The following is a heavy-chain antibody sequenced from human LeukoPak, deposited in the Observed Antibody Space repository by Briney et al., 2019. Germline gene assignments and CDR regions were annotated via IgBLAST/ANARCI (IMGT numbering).Heavy chain of an antibody. V-gene: IGHV4-61*02. Sequence: KTSETLSLTCTVSGAAISSGSYYWSWIRQSAVKGLEWIGRIYTSGTTNSNPSLKSRVTISVDTSKNKFSLKLSSVTAADTAVYYCAREYYDSNKAPAFDIWGQGTMVTVSS. D-gene: IGHD3-22*01. J-gene: IGHJ3*02. CDR3: AREYYDSNKAPAFDI. CDR2: IYTSGTT. CDR1: GAAISSGSYY.